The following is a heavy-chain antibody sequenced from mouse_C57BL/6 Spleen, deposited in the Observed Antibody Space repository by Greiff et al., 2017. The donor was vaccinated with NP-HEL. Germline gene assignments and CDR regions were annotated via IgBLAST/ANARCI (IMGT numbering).Heavy chain of an antibody. Sequence: DVQLQESGPGLVKPSQSLSLTCSVTGYSITSGYYWNWIRQFPGNKLEWMGYISYDGSNNYNPSLKNRISITRDTSKNQFFLKLNSVTTEDTATYYCAPLLPDYAMDYWGQGTSVTVSS. J-gene: IGHJ4*01. D-gene: IGHD1-1*01. CDR2: ISYDGSN. CDR3: APLLPDYAMDY. V-gene: IGHV3-6*01. CDR1: GYSITSGYY.